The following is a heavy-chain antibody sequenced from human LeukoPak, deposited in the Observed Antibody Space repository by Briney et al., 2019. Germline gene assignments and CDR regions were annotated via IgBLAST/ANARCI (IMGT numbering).Heavy chain of an antibody. CDR2: INHSGST. CDR1: GGSFSSYY. Sequence: SETLSLTCTVSGGSFSSYYWSWMRQPPGKGLEWIGEINHSGSTNYNPSLKSRVTISVDTSKNQFSLKLSSVTAADTAVYYCARGLSRWLPRAFDIWGQGTMVTVSS. J-gene: IGHJ3*02. V-gene: IGHV4-34*01. CDR3: ARGLSRWLPRAFDI. D-gene: IGHD5-12*01.